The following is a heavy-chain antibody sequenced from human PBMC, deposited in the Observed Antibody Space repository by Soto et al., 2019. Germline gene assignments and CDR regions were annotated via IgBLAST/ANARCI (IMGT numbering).Heavy chain of an antibody. D-gene: IGHD6-25*01. J-gene: IGHJ5*02. CDR3: ARGGGRIAAAVVRWFDP. Sequence: SETLSLTCAVYGGSFSGYYWSWIRQPPGKGLEWIGEINHSGSTNYNPSLKSRVTISVDTSKSQFSLKLSSVTAADTAVYYCARGGGRIAAAVVRWFDPWGQGTLVTVSS. V-gene: IGHV4-34*01. CDR1: GGSFSGYY. CDR2: INHSGST.